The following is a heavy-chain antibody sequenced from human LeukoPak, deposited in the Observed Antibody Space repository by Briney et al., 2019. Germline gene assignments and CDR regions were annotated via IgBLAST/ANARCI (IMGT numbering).Heavy chain of an antibody. J-gene: IGHJ4*02. V-gene: IGHV4-59*01. Sequence: SETLSLTCTVSGGSISSYYWSWIRQPPGKGLEWIGYIYYSGSTNYNPSLKSRVTISVDTSKNQFSLKLSSVTAADTAVYYCARGAGYSSGWTVDWGQGTLVTVSS. CDR1: GGSISSYY. CDR3: ARGAGYSSGWTVD. CDR2: IYYSGST. D-gene: IGHD6-19*01.